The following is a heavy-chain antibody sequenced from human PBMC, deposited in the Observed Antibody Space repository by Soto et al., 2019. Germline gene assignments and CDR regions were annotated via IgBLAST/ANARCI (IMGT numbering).Heavy chain of an antibody. D-gene: IGHD1-26*01. Sequence: GSLRLSCAGSGXTFNNFGMHWVRQAPGKGLVWVARINTDGSVTSHADSVKGRFTISRENAKSTLYLQMNSLRAEDSARYYCARQTGLGATNYWGRGTLVTVSS. CDR2: INTDGSVT. CDR3: ARQTGLGATNY. CDR1: GXTFNNFG. J-gene: IGHJ4*02. V-gene: IGHV3-74*01.